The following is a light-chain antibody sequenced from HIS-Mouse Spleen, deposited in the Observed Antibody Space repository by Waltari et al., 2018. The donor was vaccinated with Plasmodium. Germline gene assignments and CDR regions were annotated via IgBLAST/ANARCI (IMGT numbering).Light chain of an antibody. V-gene: IGLV3-10*01. CDR2: EDS. Sequence: SYELTQPPSVSVSPGHTARITCSGDALPTKYAYWYQQKSGQAPVLVIYEDSKRPSGIPERFSGSSSGTMATLTISGAQVEDEADYYCYSTDSSGNHSVFGSGTKVTVL. CDR3: YSTDSSGNHSV. J-gene: IGLJ6*01. CDR1: ALPTKY.